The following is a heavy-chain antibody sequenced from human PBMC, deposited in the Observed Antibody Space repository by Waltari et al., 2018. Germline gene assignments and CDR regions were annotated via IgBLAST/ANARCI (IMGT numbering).Heavy chain of an antibody. CDR2: IYYSGST. D-gene: IGHD3-16*01. Sequence: QLQLQESGPGLVKPSETLSLTCTVSGCSISSSSYYWGWIRQPPGKGLEWIGSIYYSGSTYYNPSLKSRVTISVDTSKNQFSLKLSSVTAAHTAVYYCARLDGGAPDYWGQGTLVTVSS. V-gene: IGHV4-39*01. J-gene: IGHJ4*02. CDR3: ARLDGGAPDY. CDR1: GCSISSSSYY.